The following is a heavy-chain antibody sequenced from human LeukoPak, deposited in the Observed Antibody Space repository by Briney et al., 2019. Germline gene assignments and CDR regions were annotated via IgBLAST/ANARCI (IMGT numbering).Heavy chain of an antibody. V-gene: IGHV1-18*01. CDR3: ARDQSVRLLQTSSTYFKHVFAI. J-gene: IGHJ3*02. CDR2: ISAYNGNT. Sequence: ASVKVSCKTSGYTFTNYGISWVRQAPGLGLEWMGWISAYNGNTNYAQKVQGRVTMATDTSTSTAYMELRSLRFDDTAVYYCARDQSVRLLQTSSTYFKHVFAIWGQGSMVTVSS. CDR1: GYTFTNYG. D-gene: IGHD6-13*01.